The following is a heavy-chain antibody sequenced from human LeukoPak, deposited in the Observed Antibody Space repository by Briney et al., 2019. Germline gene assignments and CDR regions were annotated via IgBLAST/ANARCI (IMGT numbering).Heavy chain of an antibody. D-gene: IGHD2-2*02. Sequence: RTSETLSLTCTVSGGSISSYYWSWIRQPPGKGLEWIGYIYYSGSTNYNPSLKSRVTISVDTSKNQFSLKVSSVTAADTAVYYCASQVRGRDRPRYCSSTSCYKDYYGMDVWGQGTTVTVSS. CDR3: ASQVRGRDRPRYCSSTSCYKDYYGMDV. CDR1: GGSISSYY. J-gene: IGHJ6*02. V-gene: IGHV4-59*08. CDR2: IYYSGST.